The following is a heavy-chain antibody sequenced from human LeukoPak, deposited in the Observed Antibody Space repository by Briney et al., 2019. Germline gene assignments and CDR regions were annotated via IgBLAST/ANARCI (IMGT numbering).Heavy chain of an antibody. Sequence: QPGRSLRLSCTASGFTFGDYAMSWFRQAPGKGLEWVGFIRSKAYGGTTEYAASVKGRFTISRDDSKSIAYLQMNSLKTEDTAVYYCTRVLGDVHGSGSYLPYYYYYYGMDVWGQGTTVTVSS. CDR3: TRVLGDVHGSGSYLPYYYYYYGMDV. V-gene: IGHV3-49*03. CDR1: GFTFGDYA. D-gene: IGHD3-10*01. J-gene: IGHJ6*02. CDR2: IRSKAYGGTT.